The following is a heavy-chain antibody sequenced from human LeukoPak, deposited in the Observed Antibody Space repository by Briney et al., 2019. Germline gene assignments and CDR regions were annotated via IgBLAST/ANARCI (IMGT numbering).Heavy chain of an antibody. CDR2: IYHSGST. J-gene: IGHJ6*02. CDR1: GGSISSSNW. Sequence: PSETLSLTCAVSGGSISSSNWWSWVRQPPGKGLEWIGEIYHSGSTNCNPSLKSRVTISVDKSKNQFSLKLSSVTAADTAVYYCARDLNSSSLSYGMDVWGQGTTVTVSS. CDR3: ARDLNSSSLSYGMDV. V-gene: IGHV4-4*02. D-gene: IGHD6-13*01.